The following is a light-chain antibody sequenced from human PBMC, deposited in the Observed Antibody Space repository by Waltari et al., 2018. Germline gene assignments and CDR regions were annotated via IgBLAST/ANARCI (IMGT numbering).Light chain of an antibody. CDR3: QQYRDWPRT. Sequence: EIVMTQSPATLSVSPGESATLSCRASQSIGSNLAWYQQKPGQAPRPLIYDATTRDTGSAARFSGSGSGTEFTLTISSLQSEDFAVYFCQQYRDWPRTFGHGTKVETK. V-gene: IGKV3-15*01. CDR2: DAT. J-gene: IGKJ1*01. CDR1: QSIGSN.